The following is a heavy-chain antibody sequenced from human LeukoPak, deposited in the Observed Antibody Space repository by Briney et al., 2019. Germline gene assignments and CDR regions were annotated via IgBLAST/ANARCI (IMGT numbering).Heavy chain of an antibody. J-gene: IGHJ6*02. CDR2: ISSGGST. D-gene: IGHD6-13*01. CDR3: AKDRGAAAGTSRYGMDV. Sequence: GGSLRLSCAASGFTVSDNYMTWVRQAPGKGLQWVSVISSGGSTYYADSVKGRFTISRDNSNNTLFLQMNSLRAEDAAVYYCAKDRGAAAGTSRYGMDVWGQGTTVTVSS. CDR1: GFTVSDNY. V-gene: IGHV3-66*01.